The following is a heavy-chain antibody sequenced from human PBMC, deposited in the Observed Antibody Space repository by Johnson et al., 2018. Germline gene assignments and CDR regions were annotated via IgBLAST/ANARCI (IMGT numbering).Heavy chain of an antibody. Sequence: VQLVESGGDLKQPGTSLRLSCAASGFPFGNYGMPWVRQAPGKGLEWVSGIGWKSGRTAYADSVRGRFTISRDNAKNPLHLQMDKLRPEYTGLYYCAKDDDLDPDGSFDYWGQGTLVTVSS. D-gene: IGHD2-2*03. CDR2: IGWKSGRT. J-gene: IGHJ4*02. V-gene: IGHV3-9*01. CDR3: AKDDDLDPDGSFDY. CDR1: GFPFGNYG.